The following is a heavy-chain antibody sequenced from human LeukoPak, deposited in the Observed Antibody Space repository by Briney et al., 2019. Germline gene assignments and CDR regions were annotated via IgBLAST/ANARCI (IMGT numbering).Heavy chain of an antibody. Sequence: GGSLRLSCAASGFTFDDYAMHWVRQAPGTGLEWVSGISWNSGSIDYADSVKGRFTISRDNAKNSLYLQMNSLRVEDTAVYYCARDEPTVTTGPPVGSWGQGTLVTVSS. CDR3: ARDEPTVTTGPPVGS. V-gene: IGHV3-9*01. J-gene: IGHJ4*02. CDR1: GFTFDDYA. CDR2: ISWNSGSI. D-gene: IGHD4-17*01.